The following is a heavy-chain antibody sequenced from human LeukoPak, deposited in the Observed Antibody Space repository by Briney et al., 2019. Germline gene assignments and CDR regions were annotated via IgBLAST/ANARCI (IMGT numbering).Heavy chain of an antibody. J-gene: IGHJ4*02. D-gene: IGHD3-9*01. CDR2: IDPSDSYT. CDR3: ARQGLGDYDILTGYYGIDY. V-gene: IGHV5-10-1*01. CDR1: GYSFTSYW. Sequence: GGSLKISCKGSGYSFTSYWISWVRQMPGKGLEWMGRIDPSDSYTNYSPSFQGHVTISADKSISTAYLQWSSLKASDTAMYYCARQGLGDYDILTGYYGIDYWGQGTLVTVSS.